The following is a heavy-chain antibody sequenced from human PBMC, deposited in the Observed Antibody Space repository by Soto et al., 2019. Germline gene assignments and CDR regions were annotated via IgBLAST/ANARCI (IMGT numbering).Heavy chain of an antibody. Sequence: QVQLQQWGAGLLKPSETLSLTCAVYGGSFSGYYWSWIRQPPGKGLEWIGEINHIGSTNYNPSLKSRVTISVDTSKNQFSLKLSSVTAADTAVYSCAGQIAARISFDYWGQGTLVTVSS. J-gene: IGHJ4*02. CDR1: GGSFSGYY. V-gene: IGHV4-34*01. CDR3: AGQIAARISFDY. D-gene: IGHD6-6*01. CDR2: INHIGST.